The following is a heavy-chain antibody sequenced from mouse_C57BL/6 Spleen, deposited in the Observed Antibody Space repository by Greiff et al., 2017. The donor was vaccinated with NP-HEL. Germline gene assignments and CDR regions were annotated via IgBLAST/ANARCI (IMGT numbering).Heavy chain of an antibody. J-gene: IGHJ2*01. Sequence: QVQLQQPGAELVRPGTSVKLSCKASGYTFTSYWMHWVKQRPGQGLEWIGVIDPSDSYTNYNQKFKGKATLTVDTSSSTAYMQLSSLTSEDSAVYYGAREVGTPCDYWGQGTTLTVSS. V-gene: IGHV1-59*01. D-gene: IGHD1-1*02. CDR3: AREVGTPCDY. CDR1: GYTFTSYW. CDR2: IDPSDSYT.